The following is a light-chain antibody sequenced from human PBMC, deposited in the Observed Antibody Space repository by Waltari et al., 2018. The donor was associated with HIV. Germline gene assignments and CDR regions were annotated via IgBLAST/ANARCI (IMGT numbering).Light chain of an antibody. CDR1: QSLLNSDARTF. CDR3: MQSMQLPPT. J-gene: IGKJ5*01. V-gene: IGKV2D-29*01. Sequence: DIVMTQTPLSLSVTPGQPASMSCKSSQSLLNSDARTFLYWYLQRPGQPPQVLIYEISNRFSGVPDRFSGSGSGTDFTLKISRVEAEDVGIYYCMQSMQLPPTFGQGTRLDIK. CDR2: EIS.